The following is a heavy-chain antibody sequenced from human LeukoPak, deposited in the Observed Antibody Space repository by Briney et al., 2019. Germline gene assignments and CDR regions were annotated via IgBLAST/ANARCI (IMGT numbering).Heavy chain of an antibody. CDR1: GYTFTSYG. CDR2: ISAYNGNT. CDR3: AREGGTTYYDFWSGYYPIDY. J-gene: IGHJ4*02. V-gene: IGHV1-18*01. D-gene: IGHD3-3*01. Sequence: GASVKVSCKASGYTFTSYGISWVRQAPGQGLEWMGWISAYNGNTNYAQKLQGGVTMTTDTSTSTAYMELRSLRSDDPAVYYCAREGGTTYYDFWSGYYPIDYWGQGTLGTVSS.